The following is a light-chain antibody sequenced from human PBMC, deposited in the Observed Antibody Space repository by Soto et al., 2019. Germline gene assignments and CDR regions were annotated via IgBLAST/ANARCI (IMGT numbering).Light chain of an antibody. CDR1: QSVSSNY. CDR3: QHYNSYSEA. V-gene: IGKV3-20*01. CDR2: RAS. Sequence: EIVLTQSPGTLSLSPGERATLSCRASQSVSSNYLAWYQQKPGQAPKVLIYRASIRATGIPDRFTGSGSGTEFTLTISSLQPDDFATYYCQHYNSYSEAFGQGTKVDIK. J-gene: IGKJ1*01.